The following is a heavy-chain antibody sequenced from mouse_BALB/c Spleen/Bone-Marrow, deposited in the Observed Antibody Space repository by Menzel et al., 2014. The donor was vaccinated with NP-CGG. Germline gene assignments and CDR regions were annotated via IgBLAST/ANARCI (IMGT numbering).Heavy chain of an antibody. CDR2: IWSGGST. V-gene: IGHV2-2*02. J-gene: IGHJ2*01. CDR3: ARNHRGYYFDY. Sequence: QVQLKESGSGLVQPSQSLSIPCTVSGFSLSSYGVHWVRQSPGKGLEWLGVIWSGGSTDYNAAFISRLTINKDNSKSQVFFKMTSLQANDTAIYYCARNHRGYYFDYWGQGTTLTVSS. D-gene: IGHD3-1*01. CDR1: GFSLSSYG.